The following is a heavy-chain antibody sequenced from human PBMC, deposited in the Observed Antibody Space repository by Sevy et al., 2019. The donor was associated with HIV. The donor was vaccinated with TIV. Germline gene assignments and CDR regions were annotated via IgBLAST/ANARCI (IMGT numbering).Heavy chain of an antibody. D-gene: IGHD3-22*01. CDR2: INPNSGGT. J-gene: IGHJ3*02. Sequence: ASVKVSCKASGYTFTGYYMHWVRQAPGQGLEWMGWINPNSGGTNYAQTFQGRVTMTRDTSISTAYMELSRLRSDDTAVYYCARDDYYDSSGYHRTDDAFDIWGQGTMVTVSS. CDR1: GYTFTGYY. CDR3: ARDDYYDSSGYHRTDDAFDI. V-gene: IGHV1-2*02.